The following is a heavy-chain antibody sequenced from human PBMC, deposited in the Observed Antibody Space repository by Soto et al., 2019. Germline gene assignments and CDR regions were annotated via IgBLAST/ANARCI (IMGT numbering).Heavy chain of an antibody. CDR3: AGAPVQWLSYYFDY. CDR2: ISGSGGST. V-gene: IGHV3-23*01. D-gene: IGHD6-19*01. Sequence: GGSLRLSCAASGFTFSSYAMSWVRQAPGKGLEWVSAISGSGGSTYYADSVKGRFTISRDNSKNTLYLQMNSLRAEDTAVYYCAGAPVQWLSYYFDYWGQGTLVTVSS. J-gene: IGHJ4*02. CDR1: GFTFSSYA.